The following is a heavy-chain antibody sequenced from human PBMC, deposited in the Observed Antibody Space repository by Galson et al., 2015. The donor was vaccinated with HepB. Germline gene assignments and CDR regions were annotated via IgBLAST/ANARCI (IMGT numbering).Heavy chain of an antibody. Sequence: SLRLSCAAPGFIFDDYGMSWVRQAPGKGLEWVSGINWNGGSTGYADSVKGRFTISRDNAKNSLYLQMNSLRAEDTALYYCARHGVSAAGTYYYYYYGMDVWGQGTTVTVSS. CDR3: ARHGVSAAGTYYYYYYGMDV. D-gene: IGHD6-13*01. CDR1: GFIFDDYG. V-gene: IGHV3-20*04. J-gene: IGHJ6*02. CDR2: INWNGGST.